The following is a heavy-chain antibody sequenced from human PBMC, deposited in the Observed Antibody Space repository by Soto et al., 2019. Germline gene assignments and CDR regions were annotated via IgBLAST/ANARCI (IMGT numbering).Heavy chain of an antibody. J-gene: IGHJ3*02. V-gene: IGHV5-51*01. Sequence: PGEALKISCKGSGYSFTSYWIGWVRQMPGKGLEWMGIIYPGDSDTRYSPSFQGQVTISADKSISTAYLQWSSLKASDTAMYYCARPHLSYAFRMGDTFDIWGQGTMVTVSS. CDR2: IYPGDSDT. CDR3: ARPHLSYAFRMGDTFDI. D-gene: IGHD2-15*01. CDR1: GYSFTSYW.